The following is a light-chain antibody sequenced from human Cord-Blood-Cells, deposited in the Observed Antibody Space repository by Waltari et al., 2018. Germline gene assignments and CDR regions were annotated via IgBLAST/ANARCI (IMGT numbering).Light chain of an antibody. CDR3: QLYNNWPRT. V-gene: IGKV3-15*01. CDR2: GAS. CDR1: QSVSRN. J-gene: IGKJ1*01. Sequence: EIVMTQSPATLSVSPGERATLSCRASQSVSRNLAWYQQKPGQAPRLLIYGASTRATGIPARFSGSGSGTEFTLTISSLQSEDFAVYYCQLYNNWPRTFGQGTKVEIK.